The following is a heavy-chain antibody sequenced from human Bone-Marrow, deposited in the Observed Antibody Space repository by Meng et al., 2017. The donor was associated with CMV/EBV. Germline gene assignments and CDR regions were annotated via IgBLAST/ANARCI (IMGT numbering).Heavy chain of an antibody. V-gene: IGHV3-7*04. CDR3: VGAYFERYCFNGECYNFHYYYGMDV. CDR1: GFTFSSYG. Sequence: GGSLRLSCAASGFTFSSYGMHWVRQAPGKGLEWVANINQDGSGKYYLGSVKGRFTISRDNAKNSLYLQMNSLRAEDTAVYYCVGAYFERYCFNGECYNFHYYYGMDVWGQGTTVTVSS. CDR2: INQDGSGK. J-gene: IGHJ6*02. D-gene: IGHD2-8*01.